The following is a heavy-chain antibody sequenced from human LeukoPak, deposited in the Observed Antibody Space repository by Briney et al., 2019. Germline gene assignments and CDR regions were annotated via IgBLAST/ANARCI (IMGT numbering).Heavy chain of an antibody. CDR3: IRDFRSADL. CDR1: GFTFSNYW. CDR2: IYVDGRTT. Sequence: GGSLRLSCVASGFTFSNYWMHWVRHPRGKGLVWVSRIYVDGRTTNYADSVKGRFTISRDNAKNTVYLEMNSLSVEDTATYYCIRDFRSADLWGQGTLVTVTS. J-gene: IGHJ5*02. V-gene: IGHV3-74*01.